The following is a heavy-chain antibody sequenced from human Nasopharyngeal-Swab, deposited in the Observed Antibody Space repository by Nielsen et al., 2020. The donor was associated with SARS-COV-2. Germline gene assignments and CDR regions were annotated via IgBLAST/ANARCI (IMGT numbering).Heavy chain of an antibody. D-gene: IGHD2-2*02. CDR2: IYPGDSDT. CDR3: ARLLVPAAIRPLYYFDY. V-gene: IGHV5-51*01. Sequence: GGSLRLSCTGSGYSFTSYWIGWVRQMPGKGLEWMGIIYPGDSDTRYSPSFQGQVTISADKSISTACLQWSSLKASDTAMYYCARLLVPAAIRPLYYFDYWGQGTLVTVSS. J-gene: IGHJ4*02. CDR1: GYSFTSYW.